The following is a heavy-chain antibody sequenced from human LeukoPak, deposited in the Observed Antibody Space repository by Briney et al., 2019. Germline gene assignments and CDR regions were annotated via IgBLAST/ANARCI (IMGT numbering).Heavy chain of an antibody. D-gene: IGHD6-19*01. CDR2: INPNSGVT. J-gene: IGHJ5*02. V-gene: IGHV1-2*02. CDR1: GYTFTGYY. Sequence: GASVKVSCKASGYTFTGYYMHWVRQAPGQGLEWMGWINPNSGVTGSAQKFQGRVTMTRDKSISTVYMELSRLTSDDTAVYFCARVGSNGWYLWFDPWGQGTLVTVSS. CDR3: ARVGSNGWYLWFDP.